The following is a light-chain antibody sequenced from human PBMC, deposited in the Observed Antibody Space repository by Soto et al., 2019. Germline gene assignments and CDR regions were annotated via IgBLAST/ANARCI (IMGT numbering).Light chain of an antibody. CDR3: SSHTSSTTRV. V-gene: IGLV2-14*01. J-gene: IGLJ3*02. CDR1: SSDVGGYNY. CDR2: EVS. Sequence: QSALTQPASVSGSPGQSITISCTGTSSDVGGYNYVSWYQQHPGKAPKLMIYEVSNRPSGVSSRFSGSKSGNTASLTISGLQTEDEADYYCSSHTSSTTRVFGGGTKLTVL.